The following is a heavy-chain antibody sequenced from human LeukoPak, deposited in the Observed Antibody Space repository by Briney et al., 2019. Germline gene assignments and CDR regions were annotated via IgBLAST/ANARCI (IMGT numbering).Heavy chain of an antibody. V-gene: IGHV3-30-3*01. Sequence: PGGSLRLSCAASGFTFSNYAMHWVRQAPGKGLEWVAVISYDGSDKYYADSVKGRFTISRDNSKNTLYQQMNSLRPEDTAVYYCARDWGRRYSSGWYGDFDYWGQGTLVTVSS. CDR3: ARDWGRRYSSGWYGDFDY. CDR2: ISYDGSDK. D-gene: IGHD6-19*01. J-gene: IGHJ4*02. CDR1: GFTFSNYA.